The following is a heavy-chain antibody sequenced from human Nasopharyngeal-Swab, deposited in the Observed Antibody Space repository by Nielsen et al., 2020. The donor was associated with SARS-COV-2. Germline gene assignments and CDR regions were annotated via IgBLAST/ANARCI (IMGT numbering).Heavy chain of an antibody. Sequence: SDTLSLTSTFSCGSISSGGYYWSWIRQHPGKGLEWIGYIYYSGSTYYNPSLKSRVTISVDTSKNQFSLKLSSVTAADTAVYYCARDRTAAPGIWFDPWGQGTLVTVSS. CDR2: IYYSGST. CDR1: CGSISSGGYY. D-gene: IGHD6-13*01. CDR3: ARDRTAAPGIWFDP. J-gene: IGHJ5*02. V-gene: IGHV4-31*03.